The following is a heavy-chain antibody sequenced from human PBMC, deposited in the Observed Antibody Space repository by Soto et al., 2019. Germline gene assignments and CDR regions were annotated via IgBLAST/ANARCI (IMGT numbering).Heavy chain of an antibody. J-gene: IGHJ4*02. Sequence: QVQLQESGPGLVKPSQTLSLTCTVSGGSISSGVYYWSWIRQHPGKGLEWIGYIYYSGGTYYNPSLKSRVTISVDTSKNQFSLKLTSVTAADTAVYYCARGRADTYYHSSGSHFDYWGQGTLVTVSS. CDR2: IYYSGGT. CDR3: ARGRADTYYHSSGSHFDY. D-gene: IGHD3-10*01. V-gene: IGHV4-31*03. CDR1: GGSISSGVYY.